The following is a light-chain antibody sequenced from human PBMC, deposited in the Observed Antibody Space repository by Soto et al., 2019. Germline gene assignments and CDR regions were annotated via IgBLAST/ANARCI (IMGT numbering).Light chain of an antibody. CDR3: QQYDTYLWT. CDR2: EAS. J-gene: IGKJ1*01. CDR1: QSVGKW. Sequence: DIQMTQSPSTLSASVGDRVTITCRASQSVGKWLAWYQQKPGKAPKVLISEASGLERGVPPRFSGSGSGTEFTLTISSLQPADFATYFCQQYDTYLWTFGQGTTVEIK. V-gene: IGKV1-5*01.